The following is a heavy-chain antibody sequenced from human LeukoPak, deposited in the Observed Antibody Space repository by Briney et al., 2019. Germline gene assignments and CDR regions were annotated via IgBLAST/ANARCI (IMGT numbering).Heavy chain of an antibody. D-gene: IGHD2-15*01. V-gene: IGHV3-23*01. CDR1: GFTFSNYV. CDR3: VNDGRRSPPC. CDR2: INGGGST. Sequence: PGGSLSLSCAASGFTFSNYVMSWVRQAPGKGPEWVSGINGGGSTFYAESVTGRFTISRDNSKNTLFLQMNTLRAEDTAVCYCVNDGRRSPPCWGQGTLVTVSS. J-gene: IGHJ4*02.